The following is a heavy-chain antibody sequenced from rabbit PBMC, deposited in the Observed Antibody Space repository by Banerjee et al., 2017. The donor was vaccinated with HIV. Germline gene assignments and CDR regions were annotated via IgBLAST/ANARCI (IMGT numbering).Heavy chain of an antibody. J-gene: IGHJ3*01. V-gene: IGHV1S45*01. CDR3: TTELTGNVNF. Sequence: QEQLEESGGDLVKPEGSLTLTCTASGFDFSSSYWICWVRQAPGKGLEWIASIYTYSSGHTYYASWAKGRFTISKTSSTTVTLRMTSLTAADTATYFCTTELTGNVNFWGQGTLVTVS. CDR1: GFDFSSSYW. D-gene: IGHD7-1*01. CDR2: IYTYSSGHT.